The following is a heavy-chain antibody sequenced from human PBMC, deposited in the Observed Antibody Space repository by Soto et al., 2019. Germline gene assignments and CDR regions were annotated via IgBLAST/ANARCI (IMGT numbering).Heavy chain of an antibody. D-gene: IGHD3-22*01. CDR3: ARQIYDSDSGPNFQYYFDS. CDR2: IYPGDSDT. CDR1: GYTFINNW. J-gene: IGHJ4*02. Sequence: GESLKISCKASGYTFINNWIGWVRQMPGKGLEWLGIIYPGDSDTRYSPSFQGQVTISADKSITTAYLQWSSLKASDTAIYYCARQIYDSDSGPNFQYYFDSWGEGTLVTSPQ. V-gene: IGHV5-51*01.